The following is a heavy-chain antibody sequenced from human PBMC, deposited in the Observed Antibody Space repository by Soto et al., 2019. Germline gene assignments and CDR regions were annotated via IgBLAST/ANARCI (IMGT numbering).Heavy chain of an antibody. CDR1: GYTCTIYD. CDR3: ARGRGRAAGY. J-gene: IGHJ4*02. D-gene: IGHD6-13*01. CDR2: MNSNSGNA. V-gene: IGHV1-8*01. Sequence: SVKVSCKASGYTCTIYDINWVLQATLQWLEWMGCMNSNSGNAGDAQKFQGRVTMTRNTSISTAYMELSSLRSEDTAVYYCARGRGRAAGYWGQGTLVTVSS.